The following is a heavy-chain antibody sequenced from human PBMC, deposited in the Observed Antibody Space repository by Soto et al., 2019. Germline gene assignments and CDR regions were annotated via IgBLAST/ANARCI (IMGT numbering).Heavy chain of an antibody. D-gene: IGHD2-21*01. V-gene: IGHV4-31*03. CDR2: IYYSEST. J-gene: IGHJ4*02. CDR3: ASEGIVARGVYY. Sequence: QVQLQESGPGLVKPSQTLSLTCTVSGGSISSGGYYWSWIRQHPGKGLEWLGSIYYSESTYYNPSLESRVTISVGTSKHQFSLKLSSLAAPDTAVYYCASEGIVARGVYYWGQGTLVAVSS. CDR1: GGSISSGGYY.